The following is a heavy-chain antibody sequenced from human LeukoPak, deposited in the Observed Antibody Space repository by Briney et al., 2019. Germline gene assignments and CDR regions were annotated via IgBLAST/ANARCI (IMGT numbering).Heavy chain of an antibody. Sequence: GRSLRPSCAASGFTFSSYAMSWVRPAPGKGLEWVSAISGSGGSTYYADSVKGRFTISRDNSKNTLYLQMNSLRAEDTAVYYCAKDLLVGATAWWGQGTLVTASS. J-gene: IGHJ4*02. CDR2: ISGSGGST. D-gene: IGHD1-26*01. CDR1: GFTFSSYA. V-gene: IGHV3-23*01. CDR3: AKDLLVGATAW.